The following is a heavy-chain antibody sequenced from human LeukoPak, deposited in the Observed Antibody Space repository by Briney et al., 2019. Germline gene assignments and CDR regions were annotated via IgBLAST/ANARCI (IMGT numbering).Heavy chain of an antibody. J-gene: IGHJ4*02. V-gene: IGHV3-23*01. CDR1: GFTFSSYA. Sequence: GRSLRLSCAASGFTFSSYAMSWVRQAPGKGLEWVSAISGSGGSTYYADSVKGRFTISRDNSKNTLYLQMNSLRAEDTAAYYCAKARTVWQWLAPSYWGQGTLVTVSS. CDR3: AKARTVWQWLAPSY. D-gene: IGHD6-19*01. CDR2: ISGSGGST.